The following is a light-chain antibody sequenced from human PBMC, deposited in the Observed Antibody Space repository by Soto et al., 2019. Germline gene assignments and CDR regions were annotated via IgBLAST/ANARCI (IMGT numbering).Light chain of an antibody. V-gene: IGKV3-15*01. CDR1: QSVYSN. CDR2: GAS. CDR3: QQYYNWPFT. Sequence: EIVMTQSPATLSVSPGERATLSCRASQSVYSNLAWYQQKPGQAPRLLIYGASTRATGVPARFSGSGSGTDFTLTINSLQSEDFVVYYCQQYYNWPFTFGPGTKVDIK. J-gene: IGKJ3*01.